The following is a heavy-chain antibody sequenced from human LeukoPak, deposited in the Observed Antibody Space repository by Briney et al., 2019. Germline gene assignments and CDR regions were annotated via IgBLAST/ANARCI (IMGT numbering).Heavy chain of an antibody. V-gene: IGHV4-31*03. CDR1: GASVNRAGNY. D-gene: IGHD1-7*01. Sequence: KTSETLSLTCTVSGASVNRAGNYWTWIRQHPGKGLEWIAYIYYNGRSSYNPSLKSRATISVDTSKNQFSLKLDSMTAADTAVYYWGREGGGELLDYWGQGTLVTVSS. CDR3: GREGGGELLDY. CDR2: IYYNGRS. J-gene: IGHJ4*02.